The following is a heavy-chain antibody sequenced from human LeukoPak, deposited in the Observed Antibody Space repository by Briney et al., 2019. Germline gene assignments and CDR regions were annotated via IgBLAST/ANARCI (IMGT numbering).Heavy chain of an antibody. D-gene: IGHD3-10*01. CDR1: GFTFSSYA. J-gene: IGHJ5*02. CDR3: AKGLEYYGSGSYFPAGAFDP. CDR2: ISGSGGST. V-gene: IGHV3-23*01. Sequence: GGSLRLSCAASGFTFSSYAMSWVRQAPGKGLEWVSAISGSGGSTYYADSVKGRFTISRDNSKNTLYLQMNSLRAEDTAVYYCAKGLEYYGSGSYFPAGAFDPWGQGTLVTVSS.